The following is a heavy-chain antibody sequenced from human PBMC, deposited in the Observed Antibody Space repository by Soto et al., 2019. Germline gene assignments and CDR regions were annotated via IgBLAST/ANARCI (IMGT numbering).Heavy chain of an antibody. V-gene: IGHV3-48*01. J-gene: IGHJ4*02. CDR1: GFTFSGYS. CDR3: ARDPLAYCGGDCYGHDY. D-gene: IGHD2-21*02. CDR2: ISSSSSTI. Sequence: PGGSLRLSCAASGFTFSGYSMNWVRQAPGKGLEWVSYISSSSSTIYYADSVKGRFTISRDNAKNSLYLQMNSLRAEDTAVYYCARDPLAYCGGDCYGHDYWGQGTLVTVSS.